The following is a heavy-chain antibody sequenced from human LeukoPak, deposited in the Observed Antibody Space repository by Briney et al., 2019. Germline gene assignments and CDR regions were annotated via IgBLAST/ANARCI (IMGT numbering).Heavy chain of an antibody. Sequence: ASVKVSCKASGYTFTVYYMHWVRQAPGQGLEWMGWINPNSGGTNYAQKFQGRVTMTRDTSISTAYMELSRLRSDDTAVYYCARGYNYDSSGYPFDYWGQGTLVTVSS. V-gene: IGHV1-2*02. D-gene: IGHD3-22*01. CDR3: ARGYNYDSSGYPFDY. CDR1: GYTFTVYY. CDR2: INPNSGGT. J-gene: IGHJ4*02.